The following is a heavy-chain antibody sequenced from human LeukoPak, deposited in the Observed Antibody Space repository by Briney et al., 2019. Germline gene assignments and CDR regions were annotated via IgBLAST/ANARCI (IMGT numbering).Heavy chain of an antibody. D-gene: IGHD3-10*01. CDR1: GFTFSTYG. Sequence: GGSLRLSCAASGFTFSTYGMHWVRQAPGKGLEWVAFIRKDGSNQNYADSAKGRFTIFRDNSKNTPYLQMNSLRAEDTAVYYCAKDKEYGSGSYPIDYWGQGSLVTVSS. J-gene: IGHJ4*02. CDR3: AKDKEYGSGSYPIDY. CDR2: IRKDGSNQ. V-gene: IGHV3-30*02.